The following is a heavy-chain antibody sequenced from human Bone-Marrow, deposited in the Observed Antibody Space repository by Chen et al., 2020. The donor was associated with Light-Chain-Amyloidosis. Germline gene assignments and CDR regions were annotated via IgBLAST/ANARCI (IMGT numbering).Heavy chain of an antibody. J-gene: IGHJ5*01. CDR3: VRDVMSTTGHRWFES. D-gene: IGHD1-26*01. V-gene: IGHV4-61*02. CDR1: GDSLFNDKYY. CDR2: VYNSGSP. Sequence: QVQLQEPGPGLVKPSQTLSPTCTVSGDSLFNDKYYWHWIRQPAGKGLEWIGRVYNSGSPRYNPSLKSRITISVNTAKNQFSLNLTSVTATDTAVYYCVRDVMSTTGHRWFESWGQGTVVTVS.